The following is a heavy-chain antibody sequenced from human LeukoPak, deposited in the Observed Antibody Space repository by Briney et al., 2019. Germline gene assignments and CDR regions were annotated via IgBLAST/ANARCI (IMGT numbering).Heavy chain of an antibody. J-gene: IGHJ4*02. Sequence: GGSLRLSCAASGFTITNARMGWVRQAPGKGLEWGSLIKTKIDGATTDFAPPVTGRFTISIDDSKHTLYLQMNSLKSEDTGVYYCTTGYGHSDFDYWGQGTLVTVSS. D-gene: IGHD3-3*02. CDR2: IKTKIDGATT. V-gene: IGHV3-15*01. CDR1: GFTITNAR. CDR3: TTGYGHSDFDY.